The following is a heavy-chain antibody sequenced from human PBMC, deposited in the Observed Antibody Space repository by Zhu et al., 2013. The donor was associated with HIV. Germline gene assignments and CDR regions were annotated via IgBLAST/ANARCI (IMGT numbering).Heavy chain of an antibody. J-gene: IGHJ4*02. CDR2: ISVSTGDT. Sequence: QVQLVQSGAEVKKPGASVTVSCRASGYSFTDYYLHWVRQAPGQGLEWMGWISVSTGDTTYAHFYQDRVTFIADTSTKTAYMELRSLMFDDTAVYYCARDSFYYDSRGYPDYWGQGTLVTVS. D-gene: IGHD3-22*01. CDR1: GYSFTDYY. V-gene: IGHV1-18*04. CDR3: ARDSFYYDSRGYPDY.